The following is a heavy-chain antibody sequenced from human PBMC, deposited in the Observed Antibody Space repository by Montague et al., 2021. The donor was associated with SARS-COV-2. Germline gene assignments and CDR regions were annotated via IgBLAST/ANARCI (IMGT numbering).Heavy chain of an antibody. J-gene: IGHJ3*02. Sequence: PALVKPTQTLTLACTFSGFSLRTSGMCVSWIRQPPGKALEWLARIDWDDDKYYSTSLKTRLTISKDASKNQVVLTMTNMDPVDTATYYCARGYYDILTGYLDAFDIWGQGTMVTVSS. CDR1: GFSLRTSGMC. CDR2: IDWDDDK. V-gene: IGHV2-70*11. D-gene: IGHD3-9*01. CDR3: ARGYYDILTGYLDAFDI.